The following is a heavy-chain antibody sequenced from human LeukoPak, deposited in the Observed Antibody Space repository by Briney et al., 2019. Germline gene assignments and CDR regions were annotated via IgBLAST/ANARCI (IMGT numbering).Heavy chain of an antibody. CDR3: AKRGVVIRVILVGFHKEAYYFDS. D-gene: IGHD3-22*01. CDR2: ISGSGGRP. V-gene: IGHV3-23*01. Sequence: GGSLRLSCAVSGITLSNYGMSWVRQAPGKGLEWVAGISGSGGRPNYADSVKGRFTISRDNAKNTLYLQMNSLRAEDTAVYFCAKRGVVIRVILVGFHKEAYYFDSWGQGALVTVSS. CDR1: GITLSNYG. J-gene: IGHJ4*02.